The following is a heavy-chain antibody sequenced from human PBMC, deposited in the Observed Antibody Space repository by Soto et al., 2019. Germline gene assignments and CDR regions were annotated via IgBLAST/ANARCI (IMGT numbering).Heavy chain of an antibody. CDR2: IYYSGST. D-gene: IGHD6-13*01. V-gene: IGHV4-30-4*01. J-gene: IGHJ5*02. CDR1: GGSISSGDYY. CDR3: ARAGGIAAAGITWFDP. Sequence: SETLSLTCTVSGGSISSGDYYWSWIRQPPGKGLEWIGYIYYSGSTYYNPSLKSRVTISVDTSKNQFSLKLSSVTAADTAVYYCARAGGIAAAGITWFDPWGQGTLVTVSS.